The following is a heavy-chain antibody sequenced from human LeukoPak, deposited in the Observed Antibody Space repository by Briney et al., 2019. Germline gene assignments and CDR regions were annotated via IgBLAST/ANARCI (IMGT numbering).Heavy chain of an antibody. V-gene: IGHV1-2*02. D-gene: IGHD2-2*02. CDR3: ARDGSVLVVVPAAIPNDY. CDR2: IVPDSGVT. CDR1: GYTFTDHH. J-gene: IGHJ4*02. Sequence: ASMKVSCKPSGYTFTDHHIHWVRQAPGKGLEWMGKIVPDSGVTYYAQKFQGRVAMTRDTSVRTAYMELSGLTSDDTAVYYCARDGSVLVVVPAAIPNDYWGQGTLVTVSS.